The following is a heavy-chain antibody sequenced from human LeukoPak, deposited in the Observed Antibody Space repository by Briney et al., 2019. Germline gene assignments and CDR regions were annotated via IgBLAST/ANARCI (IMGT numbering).Heavy chain of an antibody. Sequence: GESLKISCKGSGYIFTTYWIGWVRQMPGKGLEWMGIIYPGDSDTTYSPSFQGQVTISADKSISTAYLQWSSLKASDSAMYYCGRIPAAGSLKGSFDIWGQGTMVTVSS. V-gene: IGHV5-51*01. CDR1: GYIFTTYW. CDR3: GRIPAAGSLKGSFDI. D-gene: IGHD6-13*01. J-gene: IGHJ3*02. CDR2: IYPGDSDT.